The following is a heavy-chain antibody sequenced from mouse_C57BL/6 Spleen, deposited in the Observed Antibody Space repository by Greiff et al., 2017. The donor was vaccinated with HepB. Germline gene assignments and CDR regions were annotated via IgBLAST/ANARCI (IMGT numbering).Heavy chain of an antibody. CDR1: GYSITSGYY. CDR3: ASIYYGNYFSWFAY. J-gene: IGHJ3*01. CDR2: ISYDGSN. Sequence: EVKLQESGPGLVKPSQSLSLTCSVTGYSITSGYYWNWIRQFPGNKLEWMGYISYDGSNNYNPSLKNRISITRDTSKNQFFLKLNSVTTEDTATYYCASIYYGNYFSWFAYWGQGTLVTVSA. D-gene: IGHD2-1*01. V-gene: IGHV3-6*01.